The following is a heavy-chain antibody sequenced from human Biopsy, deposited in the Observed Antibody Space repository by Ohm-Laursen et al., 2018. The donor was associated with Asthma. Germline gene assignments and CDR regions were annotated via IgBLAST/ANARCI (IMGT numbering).Heavy chain of an antibody. CDR3: ARGREGSGSYFTSHWFDP. CDR2: IWYDGSKK. J-gene: IGHJ5*02. Sequence: SLRLSCAASGFSISSYGMHWVRQAPGKGLEWVTFIWYDGSKKYYSESVKGRFTIARDNSKNTLYLQMNSLRVEDTAVYYCARGREGSGSYFTSHWFDPWGQGTLVTVSS. CDR1: GFSISSYG. V-gene: IGHV3-33*01. D-gene: IGHD3-10*01.